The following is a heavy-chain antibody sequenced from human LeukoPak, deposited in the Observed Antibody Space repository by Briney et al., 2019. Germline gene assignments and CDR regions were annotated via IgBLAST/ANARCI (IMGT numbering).Heavy chain of an antibody. CDR2: IIPILGIA. V-gene: IGHV1-69*04. D-gene: IGHD3-3*01. CDR3: ARATPGPFWSGYYTGNGQLLDY. Sequence: GASLKVSCKASGYTFTSYGISWVRPAPGQGLEWMGRIIPILGIANYAQKFQGRVTITADKSTSTAYMELSSLRSEDTAVYYCARATPGPFWSGYYTGNGQLLDYRGQGALVTVPS. CDR1: GYTFTSYG. J-gene: IGHJ4*02.